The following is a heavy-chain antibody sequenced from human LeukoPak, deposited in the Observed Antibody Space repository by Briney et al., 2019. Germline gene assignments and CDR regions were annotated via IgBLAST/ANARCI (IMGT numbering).Heavy chain of an antibody. CDR1: GYTFTSYG. J-gene: IGHJ4*02. V-gene: IGHV1-2*02. Sequence: GASVKVSCKASGYTFTSYGISWVRQAPGQGLEWMGWINPNSGATNYAQKFQGRVTMTRDTSISTAYMELSRLRSDDTAVYYCARVDSGSYTSVDYWGQGTLVTVSS. CDR3: ARVDSGSYTSVDY. CDR2: INPNSGAT. D-gene: IGHD1-26*01.